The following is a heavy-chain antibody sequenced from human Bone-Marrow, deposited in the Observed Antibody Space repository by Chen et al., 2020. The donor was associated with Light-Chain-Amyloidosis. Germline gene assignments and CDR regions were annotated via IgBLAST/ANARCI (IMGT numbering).Heavy chain of an antibody. D-gene: IGHD1-26*01. V-gene: IGHV3-23*04. CDR2: ISVSGNRA. Sequence: EVQLVESGGGLVQPGGCLRLSCAASGFTFSSYPMNWVRQAPGKGLEWVSTISVSGNRAYYADSVKGRFTTSRDNFENTLYLQMNSLRTDDTAVYYCTKTWGYFDDWGQGTLVTVSS. J-gene: IGHJ4*02. CDR1: GFTFSSYP. CDR3: TKTWGYFDD.